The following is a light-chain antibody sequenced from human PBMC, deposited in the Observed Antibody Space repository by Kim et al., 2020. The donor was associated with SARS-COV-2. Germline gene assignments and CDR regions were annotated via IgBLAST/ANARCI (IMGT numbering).Light chain of an antibody. CDR1: TGPVTSGHY. V-gene: IGLV7-46*01. CDR3: LLSYSGARV. J-gene: IGLJ2*01. CDR2: DTN. Sequence: QAVVTQEPSLTVSPGETVTLTCGSTTGPVTSGHYPYWVQQKPGQAPRTLFYDTNNRHSWTPARFSGSLLGGKAALTLSGAQPEDEAEYYCLLSYSGARVFGGGTQLTVL.